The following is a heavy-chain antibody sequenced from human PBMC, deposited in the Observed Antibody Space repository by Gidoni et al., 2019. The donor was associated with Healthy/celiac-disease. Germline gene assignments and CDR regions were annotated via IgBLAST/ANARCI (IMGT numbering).Heavy chain of an antibody. J-gene: IGHJ4*02. CDR3: ASPPFLAAAGIRDDY. Sequence: LEWVSAISGSGGSTYYADSVKGRFTISRDNSKNTLYLQMNSLRAEDTAVYYCASPPFLAAAGIRDDYWGQGTLVTVSS. V-gene: IGHV3-23*01. CDR2: ISGSGGST. D-gene: IGHD6-13*01.